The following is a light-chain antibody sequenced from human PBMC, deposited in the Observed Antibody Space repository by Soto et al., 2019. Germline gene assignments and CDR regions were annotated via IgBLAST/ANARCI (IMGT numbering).Light chain of an antibody. CDR2: GAS. V-gene: IGKV3-20*01. CDR1: QSVSSNY. J-gene: IGKJ5*01. Sequence: EIVLTQSPGTLSLSPGERATLSCRASQSVSSNYLAWYLQKPGQAPRLLIYGASSRATAIPDRFSGSGSGTDFTLTISRLEPEDFAVYYCQQYGSSPLTFGQGKRLEIK. CDR3: QQYGSSPLT.